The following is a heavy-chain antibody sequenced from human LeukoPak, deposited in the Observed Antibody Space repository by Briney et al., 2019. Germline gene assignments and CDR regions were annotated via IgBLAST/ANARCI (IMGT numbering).Heavy chain of an antibody. J-gene: IGHJ4*02. CDR2: IYHSGRA. CDR1: GGSLSEYY. Sequence: PSESLSLTCADYGGSLSEYYWTCMCHPPRGGGEWVGEIYHSGRANYNPSLKSRVNVPFDTSKNRISLEVKSMTAEPTAGQYFTRRRSTHMAARPDLDFWGQGTLVTVSS. V-gene: IGHV4-34*01. CDR3: TRRRSTHMAARPDLDF. D-gene: IGHD6-6*01.